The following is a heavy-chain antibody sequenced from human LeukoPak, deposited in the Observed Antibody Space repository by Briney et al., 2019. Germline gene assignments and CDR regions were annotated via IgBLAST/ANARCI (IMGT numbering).Heavy chain of an antibody. Sequence: GGSLRLSCAASGFTVSSNYMSWVRQAPGKGLEWVSVIYSGGSTYYADSVKGRFTISRHNPKNTLYLQMNSLRAEDTAVYYCARHYGSGSYYLDYWGQGTLVTVSS. V-gene: IGHV3-53*04. CDR3: ARHYGSGSYYLDY. J-gene: IGHJ4*02. CDR1: GFTVSSNY. CDR2: IYSGGST. D-gene: IGHD3-10*01.